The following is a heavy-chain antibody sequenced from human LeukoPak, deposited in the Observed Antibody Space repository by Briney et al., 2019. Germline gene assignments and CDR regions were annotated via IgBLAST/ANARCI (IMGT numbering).Heavy chain of an antibody. J-gene: IGHJ3*02. CDR1: GYSFTSYR. V-gene: IGHV5-51*01. Sequence: GESLKISCKGSGYSFTSYRIGWVRQMPGKGLEWMGIMYPGDSDTRYSPSFQGQVTISADKSISTAYLQWSSLKASDTAMYYCARSRKAAAGYDAFDIWGQGTMVTVSS. D-gene: IGHD6-13*01. CDR3: ARSRKAAAGYDAFDI. CDR2: MYPGDSDT.